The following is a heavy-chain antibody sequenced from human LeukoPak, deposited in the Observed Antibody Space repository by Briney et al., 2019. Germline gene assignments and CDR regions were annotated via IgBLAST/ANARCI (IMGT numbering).Heavy chain of an antibody. J-gene: IGHJ6*03. CDR3: ARSAEHCNNGVCFTDYYMDV. D-gene: IGHD2-8*01. Sequence: ASVKVSCKTSVYTFSGSYIHWVRQAPGQGLEWMGRINPNSGDTNYAQNFQGRVTMTRDTSITTAYMELSSLTSDDPAVYFCARSAEHCNNGVCFTDYYMDVWGKGTTVTVSS. CDR1: VYTFSGSY. V-gene: IGHV1-2*06. CDR2: INPNSGDT.